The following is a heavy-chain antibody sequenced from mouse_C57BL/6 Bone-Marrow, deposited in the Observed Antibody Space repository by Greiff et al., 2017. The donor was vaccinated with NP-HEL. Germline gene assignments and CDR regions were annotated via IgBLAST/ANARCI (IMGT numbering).Heavy chain of an antibody. CDR2: IYPGSGST. J-gene: IGHJ4*01. Sequence: VQLQQPGAELVKPGASVKMSCKASGYTFTSYWITWVKQRPGQGLEWIGDIYPGSGSTNYNEKFKSKATLTVDTSSSTAYMQLSSLTSEDAAVEYCERISPDGDYAMEYWGQGTSVTVSS. D-gene: IGHD1-2*01. CDR3: ERISPDGDYAMEY. CDR1: GYTFTSYW. V-gene: IGHV1-55*01.